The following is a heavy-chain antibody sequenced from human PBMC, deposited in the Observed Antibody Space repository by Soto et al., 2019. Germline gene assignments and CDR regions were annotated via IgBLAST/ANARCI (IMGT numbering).Heavy chain of an antibody. J-gene: IGHJ6*03. Sequence: GGSLRLSCAASGFTFDDYAMHWVRQAPGKGLEWVSGISWNSGSIGYADSVKGRFTISRDNAKNSLYLQMNSLRAEDTALYYRAKAARHDYYYYYMDVWGKGTTVTVSS. CDR3: AKAARHDYYYYYMDV. D-gene: IGHD6-6*01. V-gene: IGHV3-9*01. CDR1: GFTFDDYA. CDR2: ISWNSGSI.